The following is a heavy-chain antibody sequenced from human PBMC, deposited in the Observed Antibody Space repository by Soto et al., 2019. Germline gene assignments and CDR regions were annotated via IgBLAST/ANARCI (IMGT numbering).Heavy chain of an antibody. CDR3: ARDGEQLVFENYYYGMDV. D-gene: IGHD6-6*01. J-gene: IGHJ6*02. CDR1: GFTCSSYG. CDR2: IWYDGSNK. V-gene: IGHV3-33*01. Sequence: GGSLRLSCAASGFTCSSYGMHWVRQAPGKGLEWVAVIWYDGSNKYYADSVKGRFTISRDNSKNTLYLQMNSLRAEDTAVYYCARDGEQLVFENYYYGMDVWGQGTTVTVSS.